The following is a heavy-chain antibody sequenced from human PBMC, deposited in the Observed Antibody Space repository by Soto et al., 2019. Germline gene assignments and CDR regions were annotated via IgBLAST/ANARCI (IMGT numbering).Heavy chain of an antibody. CDR1: GDSIISSDFY. Sequence: PSETLSLTCTASGDSIISSDFYWGWVRQPPGEGLEWIGSIFYLGSSYYNPSLKGRVTMSVDTSKNQFSLRLRSVTAADTALYFCARHSLALRKNNWFDPWGQGIMVTVSS. J-gene: IGHJ5*02. CDR2: IFYLGSS. CDR3: ARHSLALRKNNWFDP. V-gene: IGHV4-39*01. D-gene: IGHD3-3*02.